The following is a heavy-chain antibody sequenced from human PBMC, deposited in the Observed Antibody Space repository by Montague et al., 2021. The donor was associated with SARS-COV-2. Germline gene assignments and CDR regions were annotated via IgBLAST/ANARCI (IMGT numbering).Heavy chain of an antibody. CDR2: IYHTGST. V-gene: IGHV4-31*03. CDR1: GGSISGSLYY. D-gene: IGHD2-2*01. J-gene: IGHJ4*02. Sequence: TLSLTCTVSGGSISGSLYYWGWIRQHPGKGLEWIGYIYHTGSTDYDPSLKSRLTISLDASKRDFSLHLSSVTAADTAVYYCVRFRFCSSTSYNAGSCGCFDSWGQGIRVTVSS. CDR3: VRFRFCSSTSYNAGSCGCFDS.